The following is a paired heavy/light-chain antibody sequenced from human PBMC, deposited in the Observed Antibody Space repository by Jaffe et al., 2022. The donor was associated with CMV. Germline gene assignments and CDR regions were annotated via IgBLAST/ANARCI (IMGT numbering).Heavy chain of an antibody. J-gene: IGHJ4*02. CDR3: ARDEEDGYNFLFDY. D-gene: IGHD5-12*01. CDR1: GFTFSSYS. CDR2: ISSSSSYI. Sequence: EVQLVESGGGLVKPGGSLRLSCAASGFTFSSYSMNWVRQAPGKGLEWVSSISSSSSYIYYADSVKGRFTISRDNAKNSLYLQMNSLRAEDTAVYYCARDEEDGYNFLFDYWGQGTLVTVSS. V-gene: IGHV3-21*01.
Light chain of an antibody. J-gene: IGKJ3*01. CDR1: QGISSY. V-gene: IGKV1-9*01. Sequence: IQLTQSPSSLSASVGDRVTITCRASQGISSYLAWYQQKPGKAPKLLIYAASTLQSGVPSRFSGSGSGTDFTLTISSLQPEDFATYYCQQLNSYPHFGPGTKVDIK. CDR2: AAS. CDR3: QQLNSYPH.